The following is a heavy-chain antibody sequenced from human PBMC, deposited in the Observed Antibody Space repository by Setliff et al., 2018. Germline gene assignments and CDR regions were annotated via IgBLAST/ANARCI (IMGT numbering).Heavy chain of an antibody. CDR2: INHLGTT. CDR1: GGSFTYYY. D-gene: IGHD6-6*01. CDR3: ARGRIAERPEAIDY. V-gene: IGHV4-34*01. J-gene: IGHJ4*02. Sequence: SETLSLTCAASGGSFTYYYWTWIRQPPGKGLEWIGEINHLGTTNYNPSLKNRVSMSIDTAKNQFSLKVPSVPAADTGVYYCARGRIAERPEAIDYWGQGTPVTASS.